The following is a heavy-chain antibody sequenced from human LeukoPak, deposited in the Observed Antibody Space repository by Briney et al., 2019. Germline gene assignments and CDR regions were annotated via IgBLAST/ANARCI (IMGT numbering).Heavy chain of an antibody. Sequence: GRSLRLSCAASGFTFSSYAMHWVRQAPGKGLEWVAVISYDGSNKYYADSVKGRFTISRDNSKNTLYLQMNSLRAEDTAVYYCAREGSSGWYYRGLPFQHWGQGTLVTVSS. V-gene: IGHV3-30*04. D-gene: IGHD6-19*01. CDR3: AREGSSGWYYRGLPFQH. J-gene: IGHJ1*01. CDR2: ISYDGSNK. CDR1: GFTFSSYA.